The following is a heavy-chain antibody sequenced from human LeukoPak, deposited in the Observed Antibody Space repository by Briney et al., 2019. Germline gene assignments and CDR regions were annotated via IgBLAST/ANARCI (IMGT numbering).Heavy chain of an antibody. J-gene: IGHJ6*03. CDR3: ARGGYDFWSDPHRYYYMDV. CDR2: MGPNSGNT. CDR1: GYTFTSYD. V-gene: IGHV1-8*01. D-gene: IGHD3-3*01. Sequence: ASVKVSCKASGYTFTSYDINWVRQATGQGLEWMGWMGPNSGNTGSAQKFLDRITMTRNTSISTAYMELSSLRSEDTAVYYCARGGYDFWSDPHRYYYMDVWGKGTTVTVSS.